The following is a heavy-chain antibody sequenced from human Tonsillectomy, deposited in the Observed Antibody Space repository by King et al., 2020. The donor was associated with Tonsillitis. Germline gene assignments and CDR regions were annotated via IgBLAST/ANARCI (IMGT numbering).Heavy chain of an antibody. J-gene: IGHJ4*02. CDR1: GFSFSSYS. CDR2: ISVSSRPI. Sequence: VQLVESGGGLVQPGGSLRLSCAASGFSFSSYSMNWVRPAPGRGLEWVSYISVSSRPIYYADSVKGRFTSSRDNANNSLSLQMNSLRAEDTAVYYCARGEHFDFWSGFSAFDYWGQGTLVTVSS. CDR3: ARGEHFDFWSGFSAFDY. D-gene: IGHD3-3*01. V-gene: IGHV3-48*01.